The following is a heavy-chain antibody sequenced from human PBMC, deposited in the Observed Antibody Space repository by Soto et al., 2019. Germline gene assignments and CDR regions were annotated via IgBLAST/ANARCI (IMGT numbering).Heavy chain of an antibody. Sequence: QVQLVESGGGVVQPGRSLSLSCTASGITFSLFAMHWVRQAPGKGLEWVAVVSKDGINKYYADSVKGRFTISRDNPENTVYLQMNNLRTEDTAVYYCVRDIWWVLWVDAFDIWGQGTMVTVSS. CDR2: VSKDGINK. V-gene: IGHV3-30*04. CDR1: GITFSLFA. CDR3: VRDIWWVLWVDAFDI. J-gene: IGHJ3*02. D-gene: IGHD1-26*01.